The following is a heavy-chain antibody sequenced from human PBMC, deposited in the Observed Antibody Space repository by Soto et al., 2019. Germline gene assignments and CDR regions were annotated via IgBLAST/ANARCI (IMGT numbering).Heavy chain of an antibody. V-gene: IGHV4-59*08. CDR3: ARQRVAGTPIDY. CDR1: GGSISSYY. Sequence: SETLSLTCTVSGGSISSYYWSWIRQPPGKGLEWIGYIYYSGSTNYNPSLKSRVTISVDTSKNQFSLKLSSVTAADTAVYYCARQRVAGTPIDYWGQGTLVTVSS. J-gene: IGHJ4*02. D-gene: IGHD6-19*01. CDR2: IYYSGST.